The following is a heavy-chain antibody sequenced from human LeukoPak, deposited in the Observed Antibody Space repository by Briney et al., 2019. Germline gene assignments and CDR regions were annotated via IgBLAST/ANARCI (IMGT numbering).Heavy chain of an antibody. CDR3: ARTRGAAGRRYFDY. Sequence: GGSLRLSCAASGFTFSSYEMNWVRQAPGKGLEWVSYISSSGSTIYYADSVKGRFTISRDNAKNSLYLQMNSLRAEDTAVYYRARTRGAAGRRYFDYWGQGTLVTVSS. CDR2: ISSSGSTI. J-gene: IGHJ4*02. V-gene: IGHV3-48*03. D-gene: IGHD6-13*01. CDR1: GFTFSSYE.